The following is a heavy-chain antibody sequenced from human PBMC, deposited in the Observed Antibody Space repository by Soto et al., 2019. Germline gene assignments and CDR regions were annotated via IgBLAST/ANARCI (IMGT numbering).Heavy chain of an antibody. Sequence: QLQLQESGPGLVKPSETLSLTCTVSGGSISSSSYYWGWIRQPPGKGLEWIGSIYYSGSTYYNPSLKSRVTISVDTSKNQFSLKLSSVTAADTAVYYCARRWYCGGDCYAFDYWGQGTLVTVSS. J-gene: IGHJ4*02. CDR1: GGSISSSSYY. D-gene: IGHD2-21*02. V-gene: IGHV4-39*01. CDR3: ARRWYCGGDCYAFDY. CDR2: IYYSGST.